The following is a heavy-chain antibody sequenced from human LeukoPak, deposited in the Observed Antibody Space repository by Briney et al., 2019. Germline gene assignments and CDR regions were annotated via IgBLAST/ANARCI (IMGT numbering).Heavy chain of an antibody. D-gene: IGHD6-13*01. CDR1: GGSVSSYY. CDR2: IYYSGST. J-gene: IGHJ6*02. V-gene: IGHV4-59*08. CDR3: ARHWSYIAAGGMDV. Sequence: SETLSLTCTVSGGSVSSYYWSWIRQSPGKGLEWIGYIYYSGSTNYNPSLKSRVTISVDTSKNQFSLMLNSVTAADTAVYYCARHWSYIAAGGMDVWGQGTTVTVSS.